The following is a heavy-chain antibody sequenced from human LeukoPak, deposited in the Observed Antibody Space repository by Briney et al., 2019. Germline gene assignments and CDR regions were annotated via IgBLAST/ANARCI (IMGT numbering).Heavy chain of an antibody. Sequence: SETPSLTCAVYGGSFSGYYWSWIRQPPGKGLEWIGEINHSGSTNYNPSLKSRVTISVDTSKNQFSLKLSSVTAADTAVYYCATISRIVVVPAAISANGFDPWGQGTLVTVSS. CDR2: INHSGST. J-gene: IGHJ5*02. CDR1: GGSFSGYY. D-gene: IGHD2-2*01. V-gene: IGHV4-34*01. CDR3: ATISRIVVVPAAISANGFDP.